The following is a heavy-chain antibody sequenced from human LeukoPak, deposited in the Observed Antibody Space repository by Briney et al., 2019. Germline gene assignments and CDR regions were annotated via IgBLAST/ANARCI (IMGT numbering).Heavy chain of an antibody. CDR2: ISWNSGSI. CDR1: GFTFDDYA. V-gene: IGHV3-9*01. Sequence: GGSLRLSCAASGFTFDDYAMHWARQAPGKGLEWVSGISWNSGSIGYADSVKGRFTISRDNAKNSLYLQMNSLRAEDTALYYCAKDPALGYWGQGTLVTVSS. CDR3: AKDPALGY. J-gene: IGHJ4*02.